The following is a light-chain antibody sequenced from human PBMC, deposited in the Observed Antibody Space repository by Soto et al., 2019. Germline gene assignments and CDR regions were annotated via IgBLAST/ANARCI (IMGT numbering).Light chain of an antibody. Sequence: QSALTQPASVSGSPGQSITISCTGTSGDVGGYNYVSWYQQYPGKAPKLMIYDVSNRPSGVSNRFSGSKSGNTASLTISGLQAEDEDDYYCSSYTSNNTLVFGGGTKLTVL. V-gene: IGLV2-14*01. CDR1: SGDVGGYNY. CDR2: DVS. CDR3: SSYTSNNTLV. J-gene: IGLJ2*01.